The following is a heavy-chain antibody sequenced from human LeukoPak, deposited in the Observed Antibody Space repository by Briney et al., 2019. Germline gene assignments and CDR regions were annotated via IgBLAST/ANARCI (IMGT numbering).Heavy chain of an antibody. CDR3: ARDLKQFGGWFDY. Sequence: GASVKVSCKASGYTFTTYAMHWVRRAPGQRLEWMGWINAGNGNTKYSQKFQGRVTITRDTSASTAYMELSSLRSEDTAVYYCARDLKQFGGWFDYWGQGTLVTVSS. V-gene: IGHV1-3*01. CDR2: INAGNGNT. CDR1: GYTFTTYA. J-gene: IGHJ4*02. D-gene: IGHD6-19*01.